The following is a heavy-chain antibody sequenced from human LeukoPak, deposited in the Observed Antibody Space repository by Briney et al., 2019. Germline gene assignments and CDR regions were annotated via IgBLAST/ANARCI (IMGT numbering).Heavy chain of an antibody. D-gene: IGHD3/OR15-3a*01. CDR3: AIRPVGSDFDP. Sequence: GGSLRLSCAASGFTFSTYSMNWVRQAPGKGLEWVSYISSHSSTIYYADSVKGRFTISGDNAKNSLYLQMNSLRADDTAVYYCAIRPVGSDFDPWGQGTLVTVSS. CDR2: ISSHSSTI. CDR1: GFTFSTYS. V-gene: IGHV3-48*01. J-gene: IGHJ5*02.